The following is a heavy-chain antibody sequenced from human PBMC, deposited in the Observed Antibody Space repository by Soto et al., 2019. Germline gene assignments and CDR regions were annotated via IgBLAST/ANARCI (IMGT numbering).Heavy chain of an antibody. Sequence: QLQLQESGSGLVKPSQTLSLTCAVSGGSISSGGYSWSWIRQPPGKGLEWIGYIYHSGSTYYNPSPXRXXTISVDRSKNQFSLKVSSVTAAAPAVYYCARVPDRWGQGTLVTVSS. CDR2: IYHSGST. CDR1: GGSISSGGYS. V-gene: IGHV4-30-2*01. J-gene: IGHJ5*02. D-gene: IGHD2-2*01. CDR3: ARVPDR.